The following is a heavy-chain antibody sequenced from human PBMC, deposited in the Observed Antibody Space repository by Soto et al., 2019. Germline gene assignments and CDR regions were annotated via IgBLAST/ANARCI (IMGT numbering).Heavy chain of an antibody. J-gene: IGHJ4*02. CDR3: ARSRYCSSTSCYARSTHYFDY. Sequence: QVQLVQSGAEVKKPGSSVKVSCKASGGTFSSYAISWVRHAPGQGLEWMGGIIPIFGTANYAQKFQGRVTITADESTSTAYMELSSLRSEDTAVYYCARSRYCSSTSCYARSTHYFDYWGQGTLVTVSS. D-gene: IGHD2-2*01. V-gene: IGHV1-69*01. CDR1: GGTFSSYA. CDR2: IIPIFGTA.